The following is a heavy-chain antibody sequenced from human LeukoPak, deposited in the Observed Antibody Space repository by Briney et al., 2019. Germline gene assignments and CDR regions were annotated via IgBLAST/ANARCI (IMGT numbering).Heavy chain of an antibody. V-gene: IGHV4-59*01. Sequence: SETLSLTCTVSGGSISSYYWNWIRQPPGKGLEWIGYIYYSGSTNYNPSLKSRVTISVDTSKNQFSLKLSSVTAADTAVYYCARASSKDYYGSGSYRGWVDPWGQGTLVTVSS. D-gene: IGHD3-10*01. CDR1: GGSISSYY. CDR2: IYYSGST. J-gene: IGHJ5*02. CDR3: ARASSKDYYGSGSYRGWVDP.